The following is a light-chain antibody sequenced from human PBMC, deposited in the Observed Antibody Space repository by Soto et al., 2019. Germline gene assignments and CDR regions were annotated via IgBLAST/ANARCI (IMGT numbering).Light chain of an antibody. CDR1: SSDVGGYNF. CDR3: SSYAGSNYYG. J-gene: IGLJ1*01. V-gene: IGLV2-8*01. CDR2: EVS. Sequence: QSALTQPPSASGSPGQSVTISFTGTSSDVGGYNFVSWYQQHPGKAPKLMIYEVSKRPSGVPDRFSGSKSGNTASLTVSWLQAEDEADYYCSSYAGSNYYGFGTGTKVTVL.